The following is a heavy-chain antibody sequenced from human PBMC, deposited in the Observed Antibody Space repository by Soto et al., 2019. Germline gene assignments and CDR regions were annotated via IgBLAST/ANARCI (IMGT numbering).Heavy chain of an antibody. CDR2: IYFTGAT. CDR1: GASISSGTSY. CDR3: ASIPRRGYSYGIDY. V-gene: IGHV4-31*03. D-gene: IGHD2-21*02. Sequence: QVQLQESGSGLVKPSQTLSLTCNVSGASISSGTSYWTWIRQHPGEGLEWIGHIYFTGATYSNPSLRSRLTMSVDTSKNQFSLKLTSVTAADTATYYCASIPRRGYSYGIDYWGQGTLVTVSS. J-gene: IGHJ4*02.